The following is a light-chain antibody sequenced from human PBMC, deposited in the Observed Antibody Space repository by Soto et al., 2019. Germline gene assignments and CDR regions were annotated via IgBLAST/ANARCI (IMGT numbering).Light chain of an antibody. CDR3: CSYAGNYYV. CDR2: DVS. V-gene: IGLV2-11*01. J-gene: IGLJ1*01. CDR1: SSDVGDYNY. Sequence: QPVLTQPRSVSGSPGQSVTISCTGTSSDVGDYNYVSWYQQHPGKAPKLMIYDVSKRPSGVPDRFSGSKSGNTASLTISGLQAEDEADYYCCSYAGNYYVFGTGTKLTVL.